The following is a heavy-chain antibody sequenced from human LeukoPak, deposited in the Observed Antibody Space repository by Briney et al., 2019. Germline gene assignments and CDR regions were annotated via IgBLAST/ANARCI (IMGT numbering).Heavy chain of an antibody. V-gene: IGHV4-31*03. D-gene: IGHD6-6*01. CDR2: IYYSGST. CDR1: GGSISSGGYY. Sequence: SETLSLTCTVSGGSISSGGYYWSWIRQHPGKGLEWIGYIYYSGSTYYNPSLKSRVTISVDTSKNQFSLKLSSVTAADTAVYYCARATGTSIAARLGPKFDYWGQGTLVTVSS. CDR3: ARATGTSIAARLGPKFDY. J-gene: IGHJ4*02.